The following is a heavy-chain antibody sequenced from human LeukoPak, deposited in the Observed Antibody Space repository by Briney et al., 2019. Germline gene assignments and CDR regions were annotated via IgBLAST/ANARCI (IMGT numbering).Heavy chain of an antibody. CDR3: ARGVGATFGN. V-gene: IGHV4-34*01. CDR1: GGSFSGYY. CDR2: INHSGST. J-gene: IGHJ4*02. D-gene: IGHD1-26*01. Sequence: SETLSLTCAVYGGSFSGYYWSWIRQPPGKGLEWTGEINHSGSTNYNPSLKSRVTISVDTSKNQFSLKLSSVTAADTAVYYCARGVGATFGNWGQGTLVTVSS.